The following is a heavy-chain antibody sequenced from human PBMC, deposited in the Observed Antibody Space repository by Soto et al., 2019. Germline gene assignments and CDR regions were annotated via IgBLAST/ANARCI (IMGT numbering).Heavy chain of an antibody. Sequence: QLQLQESGSGLVKTSETLSLTCTVSGASISYGGFSWSWIRQSPGKGLEWIGYISHRESTYFHPSFKSRLNMSIDRTRNQFSLKLSSVTAADMAVYYCASGGGYDSFDYWGQGVLVTVSS. CDR1: GASISYGGFS. J-gene: IGHJ4*02. V-gene: IGHV4-30-2*06. D-gene: IGHD5-12*01. CDR2: ISHREST. CDR3: ASGGGYDSFDY.